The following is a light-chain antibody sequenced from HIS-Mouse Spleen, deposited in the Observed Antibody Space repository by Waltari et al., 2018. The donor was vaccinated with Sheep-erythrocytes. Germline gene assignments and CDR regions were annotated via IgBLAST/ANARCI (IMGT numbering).Light chain of an antibody. CDR3: LQALKTPVSLNGYS. Sequence: IVMTQSPLSLPVTPGEPASISCRSSQSLLHSNGYNYLDWYLQKPGQSPQLLIYLGSNRASWVPDRFSGSGSGTDFTLKISRVEDEDVAVYYCLQALKTPVSLNGYSFGQGTKLEIK. J-gene: IGKJ2*03. V-gene: IGKV2-28*01. CDR1: QSLLHSNGYNY. CDR2: LGS.